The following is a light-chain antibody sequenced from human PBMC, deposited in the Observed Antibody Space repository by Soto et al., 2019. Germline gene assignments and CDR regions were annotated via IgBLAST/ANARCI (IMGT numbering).Light chain of an antibody. J-gene: IGKJ3*01. CDR2: GAS. CDR3: QQYGTLPQT. CDR1: QSVSSNF. Sequence: EIVLTQSPGTLSLSPGERATLSCRASQSVSSNFLAWYQQKPGQAPRLLIYGASSRATGIPDRFSGSGSGTDFTLTISRLEPEDFAVYYCQQYGTLPQTFGPGTKVDIK. V-gene: IGKV3-20*01.